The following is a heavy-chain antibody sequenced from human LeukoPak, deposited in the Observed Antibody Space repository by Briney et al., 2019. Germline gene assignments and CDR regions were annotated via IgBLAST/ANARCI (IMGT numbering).Heavy chain of an antibody. D-gene: IGHD2-2*01. CDR1: GYTFTGYY. V-gene: IGHV1-2*02. CDR3: ARGTRGWYQLRWFDP. Sequence: GASVKVSCKASGYTFTGYYMHWVRQAPGQGLEWMGWINPNRGGTNYAQKFQGRVTMTRDTSISTAYMELSRLRSDDTAVYYCARGTRGWYQLRWFDPWGQGTLVTVSS. J-gene: IGHJ5*02. CDR2: INPNRGGT.